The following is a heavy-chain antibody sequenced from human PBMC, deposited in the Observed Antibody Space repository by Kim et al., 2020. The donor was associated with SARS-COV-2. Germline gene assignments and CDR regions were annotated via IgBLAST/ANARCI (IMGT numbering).Heavy chain of an antibody. CDR3: ARNRYGVSSNFDY. Sequence: AQKLQGRVTMTTDTSTSTAYMGLRSLRSDGTAVYYCARNRYGVSSNFDYWGQGTLVTVSS. J-gene: IGHJ4*02. V-gene: IGHV1-18*01. D-gene: IGHD4-17*01.